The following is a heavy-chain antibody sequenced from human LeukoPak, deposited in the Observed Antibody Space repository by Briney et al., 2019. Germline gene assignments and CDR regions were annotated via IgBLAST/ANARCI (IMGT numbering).Heavy chain of an antibody. D-gene: IGHD4-23*01. CDR2: VNQGGTEK. CDR1: GFTFSSQW. V-gene: IGHV3-7*01. J-gene: IGHJ5*02. Sequence: GGSLRLSCAASGFTFSSQWMSWFGKPQGKGWEGWPNVNQGGTEKYYVDSVKGRFTISRDNAENSLYLQMNSLRAEDTAVYYCARDRSTVVTTNWFDPWGQGTLVTVSS. CDR3: ARDRSTVVTTNWFDP.